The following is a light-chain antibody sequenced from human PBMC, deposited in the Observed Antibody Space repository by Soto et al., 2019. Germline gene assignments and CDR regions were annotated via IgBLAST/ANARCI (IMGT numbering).Light chain of an antibody. Sequence: QSALTQPASVSGSPGQSITISCTGTRSDVGGYNYVSWYQQHPGKAPKLMIYEVSNRPSGVSNRFSGSKSGNTASLPISGLQAEDEADYYCSSYTSSSIDYVFGTGTKLTVL. J-gene: IGLJ1*01. V-gene: IGLV2-14*01. CDR1: RSDVGGYNY. CDR3: SSYTSSSIDYV. CDR2: EVS.